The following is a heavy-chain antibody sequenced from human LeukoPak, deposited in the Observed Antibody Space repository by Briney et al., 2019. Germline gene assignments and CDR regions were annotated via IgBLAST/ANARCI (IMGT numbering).Heavy chain of an antibody. CDR3: ASLITRIKQQLVQDYYYGMDV. CDR1: GGTFSSYA. J-gene: IGHJ6*04. V-gene: IGHV1-69*13. CDR2: IIPIFGTA. Sequence: GASVKVSCKASGGTFSSYAISWVRQAPGQGLEWMGGIIPIFGTANYAQKFQGRVTITADESTSTAYMELSSLRSEDTAVYYCASLITRIKQQLVQDYYYGMDVWGKGTTATVSS. D-gene: IGHD6-13*01.